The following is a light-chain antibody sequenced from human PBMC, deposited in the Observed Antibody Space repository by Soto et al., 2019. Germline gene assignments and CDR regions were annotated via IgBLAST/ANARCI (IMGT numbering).Light chain of an antibody. Sequence: QSVLTQPPSASGFPGQSVTISCTGTSSDVGYYDYVSWYQQHPGKAPKLVIYEVTKRPSGVPDRVSASKSGNTASLTVSGLRAEDEADYYCSSYAGSNNFVFGSGTKFTVL. V-gene: IGLV2-8*01. CDR1: SSDVGYYDY. CDR3: SSYAGSNNFV. J-gene: IGLJ1*01. CDR2: EVT.